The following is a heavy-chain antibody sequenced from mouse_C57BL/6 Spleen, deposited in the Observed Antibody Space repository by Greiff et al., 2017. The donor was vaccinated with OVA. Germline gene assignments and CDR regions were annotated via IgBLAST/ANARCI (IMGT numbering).Heavy chain of an antibody. CDR2: IDPSDSET. Sequence: QVHVKQPGAELVRPGSSVKLSCKASGYTFTSYWMHWVKQRPIQGLEWIGNIDPSDSETHYNQKFKDKATLTVDKSSSTAYMQLSSLTSEDSAVYYCARWGLGRPFDYWGQGTTLTVSS. V-gene: IGHV1-52*01. D-gene: IGHD4-1*01. CDR1: GYTFTSYW. J-gene: IGHJ2*01. CDR3: ARWGLGRPFDY.